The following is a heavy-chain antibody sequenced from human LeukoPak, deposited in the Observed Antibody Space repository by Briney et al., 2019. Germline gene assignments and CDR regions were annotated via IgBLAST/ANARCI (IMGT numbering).Heavy chain of an antibody. D-gene: IGHD2-15*01. V-gene: IGHV3-33*01. J-gene: IGHJ4*02. Sequence: PGGSLRLSCAASGFTFSSYGVPWVRQAPGKGLEWAAVIWYDGSNKYYADSVKGRFTISRDNSKNTLYLQMNSLRAEDTAVYYCARDEFGGYLDYWGQGTLVTVSS. CDR1: GFTFSSYG. CDR3: ARDEFGGYLDY. CDR2: IWYDGSNK.